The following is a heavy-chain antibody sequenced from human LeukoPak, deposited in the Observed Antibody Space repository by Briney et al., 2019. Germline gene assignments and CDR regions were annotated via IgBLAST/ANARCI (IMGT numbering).Heavy chain of an antibody. V-gene: IGHV1-18*04. Sequence: ASVKVSCKASGYTFTSYGISWVRQAPGQGLEWMGWISAYNGNTNYAQKLQVRVTMTTDTSTSTAYMELRSLRSDDTAVYYCARGWRGATITYFDYWGQGTLVTVPS. CDR1: GYTFTSYG. CDR3: ARGWRGATITYFDY. J-gene: IGHJ4*02. CDR2: ISAYNGNT. D-gene: IGHD5-12*01.